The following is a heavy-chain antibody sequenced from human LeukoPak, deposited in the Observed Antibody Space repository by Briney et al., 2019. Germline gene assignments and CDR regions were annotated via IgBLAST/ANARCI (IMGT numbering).Heavy chain of an antibody. CDR1: GFTFSSYS. CDR3: ARAVAGTGVSEYYFDY. V-gene: IGHV3-21*01. Sequence: PGGSLRLSCAASGFTFSSYSMNWVRQAPGKGLEWVSSISSSSSYIYYADSVKGRFTISRDNAKNSLYLQMNSLRAEDTAVYYCARAVAGTGVSEYYFDYWGQGTLVTVSS. CDR2: ISSSSSYI. D-gene: IGHD6-19*01. J-gene: IGHJ4*02.